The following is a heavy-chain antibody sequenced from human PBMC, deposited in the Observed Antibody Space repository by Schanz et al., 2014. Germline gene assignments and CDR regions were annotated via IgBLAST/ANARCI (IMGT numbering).Heavy chain of an antibody. J-gene: IGHJ4*02. Sequence: QVQLIQSGAEVKKPGASVTVSCTASGYTFTSYDINWVRQAPGQGLEWLGWMNPNSGNPGFAQKFRGRVTMTRNASMSTAYIELLILTSEDTAVYYCARGRTFDYWGQGTLVTVSS. CDR3: ARGRTFDY. V-gene: IGHV1-8*01. CDR1: GYTFTSYD. CDR2: MNPNSGNP.